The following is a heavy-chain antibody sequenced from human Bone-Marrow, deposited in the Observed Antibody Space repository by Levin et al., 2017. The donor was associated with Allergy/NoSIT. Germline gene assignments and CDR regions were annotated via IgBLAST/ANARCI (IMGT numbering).Heavy chain of an antibody. J-gene: IGHJ4*02. CDR2: IYSGGST. Sequence: PGGSLRLSCAASGFTVSSNYMSWVRQAPGKGLEWVSVIYSGGSTYYADSVKGRFTISRDNSKNTLYLQMNSLRAEDTAVYYCARDLGASLGLSDYWGQGTLVTVSS. CDR1: GFTVSSNY. D-gene: IGHD1-26*01. V-gene: IGHV3-66*01. CDR3: ARDLGASLGLSDY.